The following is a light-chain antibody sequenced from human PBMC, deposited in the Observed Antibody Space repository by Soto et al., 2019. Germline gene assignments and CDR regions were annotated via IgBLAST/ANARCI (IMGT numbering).Light chain of an antibody. CDR3: MQEDT. Sequence: EIVMTQSPLSLPVTPGEPSSISCRFSQSLLHSNGYNYLDWYLQKPGQSPQLLIYLGSNRASGVPDRFSGSGSGTDFTLKISRVEAEDVGVYYCMQEDTFGQGTMVDIK. CDR1: QSLLHSNGYNY. CDR2: LGS. V-gene: IGKV2-28*01. J-gene: IGKJ1*01.